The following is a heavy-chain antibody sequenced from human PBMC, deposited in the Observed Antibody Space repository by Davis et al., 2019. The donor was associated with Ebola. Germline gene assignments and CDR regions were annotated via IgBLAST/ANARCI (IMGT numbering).Heavy chain of an antibody. J-gene: IGHJ4*02. V-gene: IGHV4-4*02. CDR2: IYHSGST. CDR1: GGSISSSNW. Sequence: MPSETLSLTCAVSGGSISSSNWWSWVRQPPGKGLEWIGEIYHSGSTNYNPSLKSRVTISVDKSKNQFSLRLSSVTAADTAVYYCAKHRAEWLTGIFDSWGQGTQVTVSS. D-gene: IGHD7-27*01. CDR3: AKHRAEWLTGIFDS.